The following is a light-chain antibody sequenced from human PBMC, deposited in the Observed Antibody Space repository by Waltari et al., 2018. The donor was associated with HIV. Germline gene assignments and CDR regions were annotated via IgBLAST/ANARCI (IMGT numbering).Light chain of an antibody. CDR2: DYD. J-gene: IGLJ2*01. CDR1: NIRTAS. V-gene: IGLV3-21*02. Sequence: SVLTQPPSVSVAPGQTARLPCGGNNIRTASVHWSQQKPGQAPVLVVYDYDDRPSGIPERFSGSNSGNTATLTISRVDAGDEADYYCQVWDSGSEPPVVFGGGTKLTVL. CDR3: QVWDSGSEPPVV.